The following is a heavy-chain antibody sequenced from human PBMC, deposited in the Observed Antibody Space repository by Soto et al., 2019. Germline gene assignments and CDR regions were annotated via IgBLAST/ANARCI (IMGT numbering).Heavy chain of an antibody. V-gene: IGHV3-7*03. CDR3: ARGTVTIYYYYYGMDV. Sequence: GGSLRLSCAASGFTFSSYWMSWVRQAPGKGLEWVANIKQDGSEKYYVDSVKGRFTISRDNAKNSLYLQMNSLRAEDTAVYYCARGTVTIYYYYYGMDVWGQGTTVTVSS. D-gene: IGHD4-4*01. CDR2: IKQDGSEK. J-gene: IGHJ6*02. CDR1: GFTFSSYW.